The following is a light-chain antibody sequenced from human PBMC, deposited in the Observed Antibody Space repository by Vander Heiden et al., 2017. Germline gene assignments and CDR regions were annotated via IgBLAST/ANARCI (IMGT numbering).Light chain of an antibody. J-gene: IGLJ2*01. CDR2: EDK. Sequence: SSELTPPPSVSVSPGPTARITFSGDALPSKYAYWYQQKSGQAPVLVICEDKNRPSGIPGRFSGSSKGTMATLTSSGAQVEDEADYYCYSKDSSGNHRVFGGGTKMTVL. CDR3: YSKDSSGNHRV. CDR1: ALPSKY. V-gene: IGLV3-10*01.